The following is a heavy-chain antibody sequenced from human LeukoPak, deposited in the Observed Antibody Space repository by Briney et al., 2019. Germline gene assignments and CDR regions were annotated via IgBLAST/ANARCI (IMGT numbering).Heavy chain of an antibody. D-gene: IGHD2/OR15-2a*01. J-gene: IGHJ4*02. CDR1: GFTFSAYS. V-gene: IGHV3-21*06. Sequence: GGALRLSCAASGFTFSAYSMNWVRQAPGKGLEWVSTISSNSDYIYYADSVKGRFAISRDNARNSVSLQMNSLRAEDTAVYFCTRDLSARLPRGFDYWGQGILVTVSS. CDR2: ISSNSDYI. CDR3: TRDLSARLPRGFDY.